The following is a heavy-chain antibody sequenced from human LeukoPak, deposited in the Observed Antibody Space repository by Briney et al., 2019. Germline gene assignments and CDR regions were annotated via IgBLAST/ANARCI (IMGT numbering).Heavy chain of an antibody. D-gene: IGHD3-3*02. CDR3: ARVMRIFGSYYYYYGMDV. CDR1: GFTFSSYS. V-gene: IGHV3-48*02. Sequence: TGGSLRLSCAASGFTFSSYSMNWVRQAPGKGLEWVSYISSGSNIIYYADSVKGRFTISRDNAKNSLYLQMNSLRDEDTAVYYCARVMRIFGSYYYYYGMDVWGQGTTVTVSS. J-gene: IGHJ6*02. CDR2: ISSGSNII.